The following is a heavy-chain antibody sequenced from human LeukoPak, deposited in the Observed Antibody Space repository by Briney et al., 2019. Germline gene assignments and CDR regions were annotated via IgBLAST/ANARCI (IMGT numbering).Heavy chain of an antibody. CDR2: IKQDGSEK. Sequence: GGSLRLSCAASGFTFSSSAMSWVRQAPGKGLEWVANIKQDGSEKYYVDSVKGRFTISRDNAKNSVYLQMNSLRAEDTAVYYCARLSEMLRGPEVIYYFEHWGQGTLVTVSS. D-gene: IGHD3-10*01. V-gene: IGHV3-7*01. CDR1: GFTFSSSA. CDR3: ARLSEMLRGPEVIYYFEH. J-gene: IGHJ4*02.